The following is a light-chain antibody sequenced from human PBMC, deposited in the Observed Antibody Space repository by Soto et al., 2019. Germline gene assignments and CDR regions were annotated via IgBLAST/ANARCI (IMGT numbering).Light chain of an antibody. V-gene: IGLV2-14*01. CDR2: DVS. Sequence: QSALTQPASVSGSPGQSITISCTGTSSDVGGYNDVSWYQQHPGKAPKLMIYDVSNRPSGVSNRFSGSKSGNTASLTISGLQAEDEADYYCSSYTSSSTHNYVFGTGTKLTVL. CDR3: SSYTSSSTHNYV. CDR1: SSDVGGYND. J-gene: IGLJ1*01.